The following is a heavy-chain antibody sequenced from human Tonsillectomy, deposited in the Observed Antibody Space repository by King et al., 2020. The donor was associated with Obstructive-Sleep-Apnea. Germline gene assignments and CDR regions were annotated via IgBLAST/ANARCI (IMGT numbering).Heavy chain of an antibody. CDR3: GGYNWFDP. J-gene: IGHJ5*02. CDR2: ISYDGSDK. CDR1: GFTFSNYG. V-gene: IGHV3-30*03. Sequence: VQLVESGGGVVQPGRSLRLSCAASGFTFSNYGMHWVRQAPGEGLEWVAIISYDGSDKYYADSLKGRFTNSRDNSKSTLYLQMNSLRPEDTAVYYCGGYNWFDPWGQGTLVTVSS. D-gene: IGHD6-13*01.